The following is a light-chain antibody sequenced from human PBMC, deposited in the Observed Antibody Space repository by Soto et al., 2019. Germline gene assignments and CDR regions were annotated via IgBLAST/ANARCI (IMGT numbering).Light chain of an antibody. Sequence: EIVMTQSPATLSVSPGERATLSCRASQSVSSNLAWYQQKPGQAPRLLIYGASTRASGLPARFSGSGSGTEFTLTISSLQSEDFAVYYCQQYYNWPPRVTFGQGTRLEI. J-gene: IGKJ5*01. CDR2: GAS. CDR1: QSVSSN. V-gene: IGKV3-15*01. CDR3: QQYYNWPPRVT.